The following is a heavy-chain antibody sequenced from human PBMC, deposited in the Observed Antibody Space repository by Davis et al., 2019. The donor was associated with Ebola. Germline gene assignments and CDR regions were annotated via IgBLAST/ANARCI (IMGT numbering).Heavy chain of an antibody. V-gene: IGHV4-34*01. Sequence: MPSETLSLTCAVSGGSFSGYYWSWIRQPPGKGLEWIGDINHSGSTNYNPSLKSRVTISVDTSKNQFSLKLSSVTAADTAVYYCARHNVDIVVVVAAIPDWFDPWGQGTLVTVSS. CDR3: ARHNVDIVVVVAAIPDWFDP. J-gene: IGHJ5*02. CDR2: INHSGST. D-gene: IGHD2-15*01. CDR1: GGSFSGYY.